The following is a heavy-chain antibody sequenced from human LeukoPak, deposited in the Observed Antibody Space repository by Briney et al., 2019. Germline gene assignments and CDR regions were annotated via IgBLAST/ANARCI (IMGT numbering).Heavy chain of an antibody. Sequence: GASVKVSCKASGYTFTSYGISWVRQAPGQGLEWMGWISAYNGNTNYAQKLQGRVTMTTDTSTSTAYMELRSLRSDDTAVYYCARSDYYGSGSLDWFEPWGQGTLVTVSS. CDR1: GYTFTSYG. CDR2: ISAYNGNT. CDR3: ARSDYYGSGSLDWFEP. D-gene: IGHD3-10*01. V-gene: IGHV1-18*01. J-gene: IGHJ5*02.